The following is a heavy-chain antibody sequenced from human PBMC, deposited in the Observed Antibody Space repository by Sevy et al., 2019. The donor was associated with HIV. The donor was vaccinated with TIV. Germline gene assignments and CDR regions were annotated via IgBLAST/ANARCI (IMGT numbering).Heavy chain of an antibody. V-gene: IGHV3-23*01. D-gene: IGHD3-22*01. CDR3: AKDAYYYNSSGYSMSQWYYGMDV. CDR1: GFTFNTYA. Sequence: GGSLRLSCAASGFTFNTYAMSWVRQAPGKGLEWVSDLSGSGRDTYYADSWKGRFSISRDNSKNTVYLQMNSLRAEDRVVYYCAKDAYYYNSSGYSMSQWYYGMDVWGQGTTVTVSS. CDR2: LSGSGRDT. J-gene: IGHJ6*02.